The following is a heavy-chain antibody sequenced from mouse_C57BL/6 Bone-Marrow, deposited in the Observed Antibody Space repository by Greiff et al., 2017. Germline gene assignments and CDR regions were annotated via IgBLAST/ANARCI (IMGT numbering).Heavy chain of an antibody. Sequence: EVQRVESGGGLVKPGGSLKLSCAASGFTFSSYAMSWVRQTPEKRLEWVATISDGGSYTYYPDNVKGRFTISRDNAKNNLYQQMSHLKSEDTAMYYCARDYHYYGSSYVGYWGQGTTLTVSS. V-gene: IGHV5-4*01. D-gene: IGHD1-1*01. CDR2: ISDGGSYT. CDR3: ARDYHYYGSSYVGY. CDR1: GFTFSSYA. J-gene: IGHJ2*01.